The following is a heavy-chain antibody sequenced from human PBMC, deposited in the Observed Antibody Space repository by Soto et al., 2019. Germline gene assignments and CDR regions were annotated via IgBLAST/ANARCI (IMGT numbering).Heavy chain of an antibody. Sequence: RISKTPGKGLEWVSAISGSGGSTYYADSVKGRFTISRDNSKNTLYLQMNSLRAEDTAVYYCAKTLYYYDSSGYQWGQGTLVSVSS. CDR3: AKTLYYYDSSGYQ. D-gene: IGHD3-22*01. CDR2: ISGSGGST. J-gene: IGHJ4*02. V-gene: IGHV3-23*01.